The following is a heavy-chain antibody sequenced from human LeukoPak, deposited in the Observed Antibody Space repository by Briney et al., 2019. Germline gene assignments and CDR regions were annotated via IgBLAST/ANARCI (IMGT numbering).Heavy chain of an antibody. CDR3: ARKLAFGDLPLSNWFDP. CDR1: GFSLSTSRVG. V-gene: IGHV2-5*02. D-gene: IGHD3-10*01. CDR2: IYWDDDK. Sequence: SGPTLVNPTQTLTLTCTFSGFSLSTSRVGVGWIRQPPGKALEWLALIYWDDDKRYSPSLKSRLTITKDTSKNQVVLTMTNMDPVDTATYYCARKLAFGDLPLSNWFDPWGQGTLVTVSS. J-gene: IGHJ5*02.